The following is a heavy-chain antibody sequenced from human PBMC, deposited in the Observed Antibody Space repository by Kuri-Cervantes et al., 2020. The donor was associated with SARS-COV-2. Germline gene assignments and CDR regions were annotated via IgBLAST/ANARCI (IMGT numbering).Heavy chain of an antibody. CDR1: GFTFSSYS. J-gene: IGHJ4*02. CDR3: ARGELYYDILTGYYNLVSFDY. V-gene: IGHV4-34*01. CDR2: INHDGST. D-gene: IGHD3-9*01. Sequence: GSLRLSCAASGFTFSSYSMNWVRQAPGKGLEWIGEINHDGSTNYNPSLKSRVTVSADTSKNQFSLNLTSVTAADTAVYYCARGELYYDILTGYYNLVSFDYWGQGTLVTVSS.